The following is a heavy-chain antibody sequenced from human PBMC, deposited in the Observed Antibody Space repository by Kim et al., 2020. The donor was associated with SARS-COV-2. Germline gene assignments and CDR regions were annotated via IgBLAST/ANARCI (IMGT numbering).Heavy chain of an antibody. J-gene: IGHJ6*02. V-gene: IGHV5-51*01. Sequence: GESLKISCKGSGYSFTSYWIGWVRQMPGKGLEWMGIIYPGDSDTRYSPSFQGQVTISADKSISTAYLQWSSLKASDTAMYYCARSSQPYYDILTGYYDTTYYYYGMDVWGQGTTVTVS. CDR3: ARSSQPYYDILTGYYDTTYYYYGMDV. CDR2: IYPGDSDT. D-gene: IGHD3-9*01. CDR1: GYSFTSYW.